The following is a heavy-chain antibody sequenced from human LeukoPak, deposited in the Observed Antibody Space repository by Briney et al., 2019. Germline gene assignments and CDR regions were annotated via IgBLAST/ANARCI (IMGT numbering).Heavy chain of an antibody. Sequence: GGSLRLSCAASGFTFSSYAMHWVRQAPGKGLEWVAVISYDGSNKYYADSVKGRFTISRDNSKNTLYLQMNSLRAEDTAVYYCAKLGTYYDILTGYLPPNYFDYWGQGTLVTVSS. CDR2: ISYDGSNK. D-gene: IGHD3-9*01. CDR1: GFTFSSYA. CDR3: AKLGTYYDILTGYLPPNYFDY. J-gene: IGHJ4*02. V-gene: IGHV3-30-3*02.